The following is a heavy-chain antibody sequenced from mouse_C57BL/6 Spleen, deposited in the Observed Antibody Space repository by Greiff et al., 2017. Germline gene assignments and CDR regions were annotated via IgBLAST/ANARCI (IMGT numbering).Heavy chain of an antibody. J-gene: IGHJ4*01. V-gene: IGHV1-22*01. CDR2: INPNNGGT. D-gene: IGHD2-4*01. CDR1: GYTFTDYN. CDR3: ARYYDYDDNYYAMDY. Sequence: VQLQQSGPELVKPGASVKMSCKASGYTFTDYNMHWVKQSHGKSLEWIGYINPNNGGTSYNQKFKGKATLTVNKSSSTAYMELRSLTSEDSAVYYCARYYDYDDNYYAMDYWGQGTSVTVSS.